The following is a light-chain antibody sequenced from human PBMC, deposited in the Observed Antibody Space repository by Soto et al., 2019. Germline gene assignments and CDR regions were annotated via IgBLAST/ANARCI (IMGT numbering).Light chain of an antibody. CDR1: RSDVGGYNY. CDR3: SSYTSSSTLGV. V-gene: IGLV2-14*01. J-gene: IGLJ1*01. Sequence: SVLPQPASVTVSPGQSITISCTGTRSDVGGYNYVSWYQQHPGKAPKLMIYDVSNRPSGVSNRFSGSKSGNTASLTISGLQAEDEADYYCSSYTSSSTLGVFGTGTKVTVL. CDR2: DVS.